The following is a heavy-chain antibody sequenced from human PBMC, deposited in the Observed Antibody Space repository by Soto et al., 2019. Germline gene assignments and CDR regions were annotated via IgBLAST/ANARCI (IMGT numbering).Heavy chain of an antibody. CDR3: GSFDWGNLN. D-gene: IGHD3-16*01. J-gene: IGHJ4*02. CDR2: ISTSSSTI. Sequence: EVQLVESGGGLVQPGGSLRLSCAASGFSFSSYSMNWVRQAPGKGLEWVSYISTSSSTIHYADSVKGRFTISRDNAKNSLYLQMNSLRAEDTAVYYCGSFDWGNLNWGQGILVTVSS. CDR1: GFSFSSYS. V-gene: IGHV3-48*01.